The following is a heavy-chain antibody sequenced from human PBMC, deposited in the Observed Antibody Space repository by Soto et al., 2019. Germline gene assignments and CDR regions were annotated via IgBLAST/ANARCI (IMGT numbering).Heavy chain of an antibody. CDR1: GGSISSYY. D-gene: IGHD3-9*01. CDR3: ARMYYDILTGYCYFDY. V-gene: IGHV4-59*01. CDR2: IYYSGST. J-gene: IGHJ4*02. Sequence: SATLSLTCTVSGGSISSYYWSWIRQPPGKGLEWIGYIYYSGSTSYNPSLKSRVTISVDTSKNQFSLKLNSVTAADTALYYCARMYYDILTGYCYFDYWGQGTLVTVSS.